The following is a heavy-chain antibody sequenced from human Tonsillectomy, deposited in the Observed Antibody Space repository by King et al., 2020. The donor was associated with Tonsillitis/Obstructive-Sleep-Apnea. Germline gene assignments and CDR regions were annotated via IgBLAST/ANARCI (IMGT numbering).Heavy chain of an antibody. J-gene: IGHJ4*02. Sequence: QLVQSGAEVKRPGSSVKVSCKAPGGTFITYAISWVRQAPGQGLEWMGGIHPIVGVANYAQNFQGRVTITADRSTSTAYMELSSLRSEDTAVYYCAGGSYYDSSGYYHFDYWGQGTLVTVSA. D-gene: IGHD3-22*01. CDR2: IHPIVGVA. CDR3: AGGSYYDSSGYYHFDY. CDR1: GGTFITYA. V-gene: IGHV1-69*10.